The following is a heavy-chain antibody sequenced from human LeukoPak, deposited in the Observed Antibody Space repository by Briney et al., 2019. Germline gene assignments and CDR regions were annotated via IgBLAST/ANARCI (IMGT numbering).Heavy chain of an antibody. CDR3: ASNYYGSGSYFGYFDY. Sequence: GESLKISCKGSGYSFTSYWIGWVRQMPGKGLEWMGIIYPGDSDTRYSPSFQGQVTISADKSISTAYLQWSSLKASDTAMYYCASNYYGSGSYFGYFDYWGQGTLVTVSS. V-gene: IGHV5-51*01. CDR2: IYPGDSDT. D-gene: IGHD3-10*01. J-gene: IGHJ4*02. CDR1: GYSFTSYW.